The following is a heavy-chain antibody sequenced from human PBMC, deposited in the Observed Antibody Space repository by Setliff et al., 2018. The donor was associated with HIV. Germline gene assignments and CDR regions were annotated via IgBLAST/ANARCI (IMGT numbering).Heavy chain of an antibody. CDR3: ARLMTADYYDTSGYFQH. D-gene: IGHD3-22*01. J-gene: IGHJ1*01. CDR2: ISAYNGDT. CDR1: GYTFTNYG. Sequence: ASVKVSCKASGYTFTNYGISWLRQAPGQGLEWMGWISAYNGDTNYSQKFQDRVTITRDTSASTAYMELSSLRSEDTAVYYCARLMTADYYDTSGYFQHWGQGTLVTVSS. V-gene: IGHV1-18*01.